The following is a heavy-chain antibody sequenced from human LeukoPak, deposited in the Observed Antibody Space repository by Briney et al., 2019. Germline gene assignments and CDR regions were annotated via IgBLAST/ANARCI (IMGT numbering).Heavy chain of an antibody. D-gene: IGHD2-15*01. CDR3: ARDQGSGDYYYYGMDV. J-gene: IGHJ6*02. CDR1: GYTFTSYY. V-gene: IGHV1-46*01. CDR2: INPSGGST. Sequence: ASVKVPCKASGYTFTSYYMHWVRQAPGQGLEWMGIINPSGGSTSYAQKFQGRVTMTRDTSTSTVYMELSSLRSEDTAVYYCARDQGSGDYYYYGMDVWGQGTTVTVSS.